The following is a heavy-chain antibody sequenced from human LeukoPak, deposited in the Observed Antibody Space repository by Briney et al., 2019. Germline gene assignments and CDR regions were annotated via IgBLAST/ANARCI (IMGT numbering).Heavy chain of an antibody. CDR3: ARGDYGGPSGMNLQH. D-gene: IGHD4-23*01. Sequence: GGSLRLSCAASGFTFSSYSMNWVRQAPGKGLEWVSYISSSGFTIYYSDFVKGRFTISRDNANSSLYMQMSSLRAEDTAVYYCARGDYGGPSGMNLQHWGQGTLVTVSS. J-gene: IGHJ1*01. CDR2: ISSSGFTI. CDR1: GFTFSSYS. V-gene: IGHV3-48*01.